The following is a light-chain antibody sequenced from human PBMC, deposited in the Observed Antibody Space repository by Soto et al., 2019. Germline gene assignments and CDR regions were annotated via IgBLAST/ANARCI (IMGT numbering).Light chain of an antibody. V-gene: IGKV3-15*01. Sequence: EVVITQSPGTLSVSPGERATLSCRASQSVSSNLAWYQQKPGQAPRLLIYGASTRATGIPARFSGSGSGTEFTLTISSLPSEDFAVYYCQQRSNLITSGQGTRLEI. CDR2: GAS. CDR1: QSVSSN. CDR3: QQRSNLIT. J-gene: IGKJ5*01.